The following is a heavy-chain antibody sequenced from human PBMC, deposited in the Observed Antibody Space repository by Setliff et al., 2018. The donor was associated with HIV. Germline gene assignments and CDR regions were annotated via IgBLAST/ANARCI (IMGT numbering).Heavy chain of an antibody. CDR3: AHSLYCSSSNCSGLLFDY. D-gene: IGHD2-2*01. V-gene: IGHV2-5*02. Sequence: SGPTLVNPTQTLTLTCAFSGFSLTTSAVGVGWIRQPPGKALEWLALIYWDDDKRYRSSLKSRLTITKDTSKNQVVLTMTNMDPVDTATYYCAHSLYCSSSNCSGLLFDYWGQGTLVTVLL. J-gene: IGHJ4*02. CDR1: GFSLTTSAVG. CDR2: IYWDDDK.